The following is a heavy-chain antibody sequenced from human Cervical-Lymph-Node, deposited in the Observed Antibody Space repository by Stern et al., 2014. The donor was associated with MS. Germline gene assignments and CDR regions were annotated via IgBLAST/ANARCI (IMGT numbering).Heavy chain of an antibody. D-gene: IGHD4-11*01. Sequence: EVQLVQSGAEVKKPGESLKISCKGSGYSFTNYWIRWVRPMPGKGLEWMGSVNPGGSHTEYSPSVKGPFTISDDQAIRPPHLQWNSLKASDTAMYYCARHNSNYGFYYSPLDVWGQGTTVTVSS. CDR3: ARHNSNYGFYYSPLDV. J-gene: IGHJ6*02. CDR2: VNPGGSHT. CDR1: GYSFTNYW. V-gene: IGHV5-51*01.